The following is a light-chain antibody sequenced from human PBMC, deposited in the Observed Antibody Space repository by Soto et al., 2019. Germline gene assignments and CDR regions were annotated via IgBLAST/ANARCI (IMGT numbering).Light chain of an antibody. V-gene: IGLV1-44*01. CDR1: NSNIGRHT. Sequence: QSALTQPPSASGSPGQRVTISCSGRNSNIGRHTVNWYQQFPGTAPKLLIHSDNQRPSGVPDRFSGSKSGTSASLAISGLQSEDEADYYCAGWDDSLNGVFGGGTKLTVL. CDR3: AGWDDSLNGV. J-gene: IGLJ2*01. CDR2: SDN.